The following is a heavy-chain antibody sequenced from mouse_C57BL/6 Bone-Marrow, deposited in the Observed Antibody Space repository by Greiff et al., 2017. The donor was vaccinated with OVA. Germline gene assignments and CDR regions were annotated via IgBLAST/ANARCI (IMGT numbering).Heavy chain of an antibody. J-gene: IGHJ2*01. D-gene: IGHD1-1*01. CDR3: TAGRGYGSSSFDY. CDR2: IDPENGDT. CDR1: GFNIKDDY. Sequence: VQLQQSGAELVRPGASVKLSCTASGFNIKDDYMHWVKQRPEQGLEWIGWIDPENGDTEYASKFQGKATITADTSSNTAYLQLSSLTSEDTAVYYCTAGRGYGSSSFDYWGQSTPLTVSS. V-gene: IGHV14-4*01.